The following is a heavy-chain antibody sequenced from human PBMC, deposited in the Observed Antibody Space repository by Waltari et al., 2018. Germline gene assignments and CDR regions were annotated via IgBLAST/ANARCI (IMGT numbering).Heavy chain of an antibody. CDR2: INQVGNEI. Sequence: EVQMVESGGGLVQPGGSLRLSCEASGFTFTQYWMTWIREAPGKGLEWVANINQVGNEIWYVDSVKGRFTISRDNAHNSLYLQMNSLTVEDTALYYCAVAASGRGDFDLWGHGTLVTVSS. V-gene: IGHV3-7*01. J-gene: IGHJ2*01. D-gene: IGHD2-15*01. CDR3: AVAASGRGDFDL. CDR1: GFTFTQYW.